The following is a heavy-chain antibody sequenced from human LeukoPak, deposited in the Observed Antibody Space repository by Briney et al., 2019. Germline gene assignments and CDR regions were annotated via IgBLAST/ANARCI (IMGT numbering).Heavy chain of an antibody. V-gene: IGHV1-46*01. J-gene: IGHJ4*02. CDR1: GYTFTSSH. D-gene: IGHD3-16*01. Sequence: GASVKVSCKASGYTFTSSHAHWVRQAPGQGLEWMGLINCGDGYTNYAQKFQGRVSVTADTSSSTLYMELRSLRTEDTAIYYCARDRGGSYSIGYWGQGTLVTVSS. CDR2: INCGDGYT. CDR3: ARDRGGSYSIGY.